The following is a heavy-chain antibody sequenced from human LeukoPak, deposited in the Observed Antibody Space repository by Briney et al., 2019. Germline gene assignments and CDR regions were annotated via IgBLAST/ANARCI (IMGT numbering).Heavy chain of an antibody. CDR2: INTNTGSP. CDR1: GYTFTSYA. V-gene: IGHV7-4-1*02. D-gene: IGHD3-3*01. J-gene: IGHJ5*02. CDR3: ARKYYDFWSGTLRFDP. Sequence: ASVKVSCKASGYTFTSYAMNWVRQAPGQGLEWMGWINTNTGSPTYAQGFTGRFVFSLDTSVSTAYLQISSLKAEDTAVYYCARKYYDFWSGTLRFDPWGQGTLVTVSS.